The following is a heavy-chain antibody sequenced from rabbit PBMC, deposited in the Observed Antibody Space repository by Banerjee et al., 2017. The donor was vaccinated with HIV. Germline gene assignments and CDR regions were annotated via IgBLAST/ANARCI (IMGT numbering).Heavy chain of an antibody. Sequence: QEQLEESGGDLVKPGASLTLTCKASGLDFSSSYWICWVRQAPGRGMEWIACITTGSSGDVYYASWAKGRFTLSKTSSTTVTLQMTSLTAADTATYFCARDLTGSIGWNFGVGGPGTLVTVS. CDR3: ARDLTGSIGWNFGV. CDR2: ITTGSSGDV. D-gene: IGHD1-1*01. J-gene: IGHJ2*01. V-gene: IGHV1S45*01. CDR1: GLDFSSSYW.